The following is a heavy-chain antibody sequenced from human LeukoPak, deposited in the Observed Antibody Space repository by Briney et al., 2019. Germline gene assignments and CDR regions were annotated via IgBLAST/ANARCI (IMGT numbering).Heavy chain of an antibody. CDR1: GGSFSGYY. CDR2: ISGSGGST. V-gene: IGHV3-23*01. CDR3: AKGPVSSRGKTWFDP. Sequence: ETLSLTCAVYGGSFSGYYWSWIRQPPGKGLEWVSAISGSGGSTYYADSVKGRFTISRDNSKNTLYLQMNSLRAEDTAVYYCAKGPVSSRGKTWFDPWGQGTLVTVSS. D-gene: IGHD3-16*01. J-gene: IGHJ5*02.